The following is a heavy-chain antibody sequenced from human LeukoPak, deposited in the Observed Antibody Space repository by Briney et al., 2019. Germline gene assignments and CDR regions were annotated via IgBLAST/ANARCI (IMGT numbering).Heavy chain of an antibody. CDR2: ISGSGDST. Sequence: GGSLRLSCAASGFTFSSYGMSWVRQAPGKGLEWVSGISGSGDSTYDADSVKGRFTISRDNSKNTLYLQMNNLRAEDTAVYYCAKGPRTVRFGDRHKGMFDYWGQGTLVTVSS. D-gene: IGHD3-10*01. CDR1: GFTFSSYG. CDR3: AKGPRTVRFGDRHKGMFDY. V-gene: IGHV3-23*01. J-gene: IGHJ4*02.